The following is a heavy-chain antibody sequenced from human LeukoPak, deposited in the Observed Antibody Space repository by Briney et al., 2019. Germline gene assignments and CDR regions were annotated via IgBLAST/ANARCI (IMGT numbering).Heavy chain of an antibody. V-gene: IGHV3-33*08. J-gene: IGHJ4*02. Sequence: WGSLRLSCAASGFTFSSYGMHWVRQAPGKGLEWVAFICYYGSNKNYVDSVKGGFTISRDNYKNTLYLEMKSLRAEDTDVYYCARDNPSGGSSGWSGLDYWGQGTLVTVSS. CDR1: GFTFSSYG. D-gene: IGHD6-19*01. CDR3: ARDNPSGGSSGWSGLDY. CDR2: ICYYGSNK.